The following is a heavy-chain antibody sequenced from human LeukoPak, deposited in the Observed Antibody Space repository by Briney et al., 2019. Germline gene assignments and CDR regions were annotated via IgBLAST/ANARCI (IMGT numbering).Heavy chain of an antibody. D-gene: IGHD3-22*01. V-gene: IGHV1-69*13. CDR1: GGTFSSYA. Sequence: ASEKVSCKASGGTFSSYAISWVRQAPGQGLEWMGGIIPIFGTANYAQKFQGRVTITADESTSTAHMELSSLRSEDTAVYYCASPPIGSSGYYFDYWGQGTLVIVSS. CDR3: ASPPIGSSGYYFDY. CDR2: IIPIFGTA. J-gene: IGHJ4*02.